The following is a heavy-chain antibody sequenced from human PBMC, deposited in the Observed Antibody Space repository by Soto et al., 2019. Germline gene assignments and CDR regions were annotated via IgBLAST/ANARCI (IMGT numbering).Heavy chain of an antibody. CDR1: GGTFSSYA. CDR2: IIPIFGTA. Sequence: QVQLVQSGAEVKKPGSSVKVSCKASGGTFSSYAISWVRQAPGQGLEWMGGIIPIFGTANYAQKFQGRVTITADEYTSSAYMELSSLRSEDTAVYYCASDRVYDFWSGYYYSDSWGQGTLVTVSS. V-gene: IGHV1-69*01. CDR3: ASDRVYDFWSGYYYSDS. D-gene: IGHD3-3*01. J-gene: IGHJ4*02.